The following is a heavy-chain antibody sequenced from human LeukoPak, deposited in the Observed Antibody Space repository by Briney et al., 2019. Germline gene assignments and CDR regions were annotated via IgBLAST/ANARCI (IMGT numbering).Heavy chain of an antibody. CDR3: ASGGGYSYGRNWFDP. CDR2: ISGGGGTT. V-gene: IGHV3-23*01. J-gene: IGHJ5*02. Sequence: GGSLRLSCAASGFTFSSYAMSWVRQAPGKGLEWVSTISGGGGTTYYADSVKGRFTISRDNSKNTLYLQMNSLRAEDTAVYYCASGGGYSYGRNWFDPWGQGTLVTVSS. D-gene: IGHD5-18*01. CDR1: GFTFSSYA.